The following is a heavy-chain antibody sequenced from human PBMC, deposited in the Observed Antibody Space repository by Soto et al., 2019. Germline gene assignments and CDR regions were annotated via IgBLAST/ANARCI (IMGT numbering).Heavy chain of an antibody. CDR3: ARSPRRQWLLPLGEAFDI. J-gene: IGHJ3*02. V-gene: IGHV4-30-4*01. CDR1: DGSISSGDYY. Sequence: QVQLQESGPGLVKPSQTLSLTCTVSDGSISSGDYYWSWIRQPPGKGLEWTGHIYYSGRTCYNPSLKSRVPISVDTSKNQFSLKLSSVSAADTAVYYCARSPRRQWLLPLGEAFDIWGQGTRVAVSS. D-gene: IGHD3-22*01. CDR2: IYYSGRT.